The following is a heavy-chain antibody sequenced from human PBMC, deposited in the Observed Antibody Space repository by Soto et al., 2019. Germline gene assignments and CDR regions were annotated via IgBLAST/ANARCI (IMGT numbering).Heavy chain of an antibody. V-gene: IGHV5-51*01. CDR2: IYPGDSDT. J-gene: IGHJ6*02. CDR3: AVFYLSGPNYYYGMDV. D-gene: IGHD3-9*01. CDR1: GYSFTSYW. Sequence: SLKISCKGSGYSFTSYWSGWVRQMPGKGLEWMGIIYPGDSDTRYSPSFQGQVTISADKSISTAYLQWSSLKASDTAMYYCAVFYLSGPNYYYGMDVWGQGTTVTVSS.